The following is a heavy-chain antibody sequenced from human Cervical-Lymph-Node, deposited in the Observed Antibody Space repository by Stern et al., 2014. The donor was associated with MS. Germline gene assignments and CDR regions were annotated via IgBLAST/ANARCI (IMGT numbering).Heavy chain of an antibody. J-gene: IGHJ4*02. D-gene: IGHD3-3*01. CDR2: IYYTGRT. CDR3: ARQGSFDFWSG. Sequence: QLQLQESGPGLVKPSETLSLTCTVSGGSVSSSTYYWGWIRQPPGKNLEWIGSIYYTGRTYYNPSLTSRLTISIDASKTHFPLKLTSVTAADTAVYYCARQGSFDFWSGWGQGTLVTVSS. V-gene: IGHV4-39*01. CDR1: GGSVSSSTYY.